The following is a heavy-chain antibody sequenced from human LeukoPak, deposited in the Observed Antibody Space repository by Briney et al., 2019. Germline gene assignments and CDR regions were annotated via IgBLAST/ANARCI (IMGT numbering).Heavy chain of an antibody. CDR2: INNSGGST. CDR3: ASSYGYSSWFDP. D-gene: IGHD5-18*01. J-gene: IGHJ5*02. CDR1: GFTFSSYA. V-gene: IGHV3-23*01. Sequence: GGSLRLSCAASGFTFSSYAMNWVRQAPGKGLAWVSGINNSGGSTYYADSVKGRFTISRDNSKNTLYLQMNSLRAEDTAVYYCASSYGYSSWFDPWGQGTLVTVSS.